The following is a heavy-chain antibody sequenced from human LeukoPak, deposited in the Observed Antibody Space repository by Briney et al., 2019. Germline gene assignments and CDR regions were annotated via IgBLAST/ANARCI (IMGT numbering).Heavy chain of an antibody. CDR3: ARDGWHGMDV. V-gene: IGHV1-46*01. J-gene: IGHJ6*02. Sequence: ASVKVSCKACGYTFTSYYMHWVRQDPGQGLEWMGIINPSGGSTSYAQKFQGRVTMTRDTSTSTVYMELSSLRSEDTAVYYCARDGWHGMDVWGQGTTVTVSS. CDR1: GYTFTSYY. CDR2: INPSGGST. D-gene: IGHD2-15*01.